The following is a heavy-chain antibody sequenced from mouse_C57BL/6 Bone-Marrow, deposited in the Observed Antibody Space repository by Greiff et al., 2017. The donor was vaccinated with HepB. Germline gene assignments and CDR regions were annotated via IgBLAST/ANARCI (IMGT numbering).Heavy chain of an antibody. CDR1: GFTFSSYA. D-gene: IGHD1-3*01. Sequence: EVQLVESGGGLVKPGGSLKLSCAASGFTFSSYAMPWVRQTPEKRLEWVATISDGGSYTYYPDNVKGRCTISRDNTKNNQYLQMSHLKSEDTAMYYCAREGSGRVAYWGQGTLVTVSA. J-gene: IGHJ3*01. CDR2: ISDGGSYT. CDR3: AREGSGRVAY. V-gene: IGHV5-4*01.